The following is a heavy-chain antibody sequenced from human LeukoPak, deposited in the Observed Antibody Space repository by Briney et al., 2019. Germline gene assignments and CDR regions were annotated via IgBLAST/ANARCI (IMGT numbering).Heavy chain of an antibody. Sequence: SETLSLTCAVYGGSFSGYYWSWIRQPPGQGLEWIGETSHSGSTYYNPSLESRVTISVDTSKKQFSLKLTSVTAADTAVYFCARKYCSSTSCSYAFDIWGQGTMVTVSS. CDR2: TSHSGST. D-gene: IGHD2-15*01. J-gene: IGHJ3*02. CDR1: GGSFSGYY. V-gene: IGHV4-34*01. CDR3: ARKYCSSTSCSYAFDI.